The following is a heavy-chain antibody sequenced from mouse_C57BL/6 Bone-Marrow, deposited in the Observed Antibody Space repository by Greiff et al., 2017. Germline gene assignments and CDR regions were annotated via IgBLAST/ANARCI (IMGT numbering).Heavy chain of an antibody. Sequence: SGAELVRPGSSVKMSCKTSGYTFTSYGINWVKQRPGQGLEWIGYIYIGNGYTEYNEKFKGKATLTSDTSSSTAYMQLSSLTSEDSAIYFCASYYYGSRGAWFAYWGQGTLVTVAA. CDR1: GYTFTSYG. D-gene: IGHD1-1*01. J-gene: IGHJ3*01. CDR2: IYIGNGYT. CDR3: ASYYYGSRGAWFAY. V-gene: IGHV1-58*01.